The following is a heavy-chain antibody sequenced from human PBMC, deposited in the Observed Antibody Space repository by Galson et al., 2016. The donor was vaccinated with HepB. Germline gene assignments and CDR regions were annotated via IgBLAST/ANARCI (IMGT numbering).Heavy chain of an antibody. CDR3: ATVPILGAVARYLDY. V-gene: IGHV3-11*06. D-gene: IGHD3-3*01. CDR1: GFTFSDYY. CDR2: ISGSGTYI. J-gene: IGHJ4*02. Sequence: SLRLSCAASGFTFSDYYMSWIRQAPGKGLEWISYISGSGTYIDYADSVKGRFTISRDNAKKSLFLQMNSLRVEDTAVYYCATVPILGAVARYLDYWGQGTLVTASS.